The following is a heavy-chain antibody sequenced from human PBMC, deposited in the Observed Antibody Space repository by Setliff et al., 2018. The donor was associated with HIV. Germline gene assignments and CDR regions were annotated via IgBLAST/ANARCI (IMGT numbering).Heavy chain of an antibody. CDR2: VYTGGTT. CDR1: GGSISSGSHY. Sequence: SETLSLTCTVSGGSISSGSHYWTWIRQPAGKGLEWIGHVYTGGTTNYNPSLKSRVTISVDTSKNQFSLRLSSVTAADTAVYYCARDPWVRGVIMAPDYWGQGTLVTVSS. V-gene: IGHV4-61*09. D-gene: IGHD3-10*01. J-gene: IGHJ4*02. CDR3: ARDPWVRGVIMAPDY.